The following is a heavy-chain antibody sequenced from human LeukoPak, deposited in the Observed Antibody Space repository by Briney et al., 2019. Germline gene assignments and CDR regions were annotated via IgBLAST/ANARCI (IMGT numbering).Heavy chain of an antibody. V-gene: IGHV3-30-3*01. CDR3: ARDNGYFDWLLPVY. J-gene: IGHJ4*02. Sequence: GGSLRLSCAASGFTFSSYAMHWVRQAPGKGLEWVAVISYDGSNKYYADSVKGLFTISRDNSKNTLYLQMNSLRAEDTAVYYCARDNGYFDWLLPVYWGQGTLVTVSS. CDR1: GFTFSSYA. D-gene: IGHD3-9*01. CDR2: ISYDGSNK.